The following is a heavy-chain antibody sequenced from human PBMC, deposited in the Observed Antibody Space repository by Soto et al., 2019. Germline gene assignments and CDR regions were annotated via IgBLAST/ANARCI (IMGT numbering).Heavy chain of an antibody. D-gene: IGHD2-2*01. Sequence: SETLSLTCTVSGGSISSYYWSWIRQPPGKGLEWIGYIYYSGSTNYNPSLKSRVTISVDTSKNQFSLKLSSVTAADTAVYYCARELLSGWLDPWGQGTLVTVSS. CDR2: IYYSGST. J-gene: IGHJ5*02. CDR1: GGSISSYY. CDR3: ARELLSGWLDP. V-gene: IGHV4-59*01.